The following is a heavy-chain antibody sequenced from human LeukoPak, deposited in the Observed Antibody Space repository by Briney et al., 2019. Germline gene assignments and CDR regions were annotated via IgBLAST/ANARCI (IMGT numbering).Heavy chain of an antibody. CDR3: AKDLASTGALDL. CDR2: IRQDGDQT. Sequence: GGSLRLSCEASGFVFGHSWMHWVRQAPGKGLEWLADIRQDGDQTYYADSVKGRFTISRDNAKNSLYLQLNSLRAEDTAVYYCAKDLASTGALDLWGQGTLVTVSS. D-gene: IGHD1-14*01. CDR1: GFVFGHSW. V-gene: IGHV3-7*01. J-gene: IGHJ4*02.